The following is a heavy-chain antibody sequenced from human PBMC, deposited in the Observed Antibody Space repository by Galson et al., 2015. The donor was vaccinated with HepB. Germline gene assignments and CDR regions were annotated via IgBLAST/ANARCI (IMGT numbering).Heavy chain of an antibody. CDR3: ARDRSTTVYGMDV. Sequence: LRLSCAASGFTFSSYAMHWVRQAPGKGLEWVAVISYDGSNKYYLDSVKGRFTISRDNSKNTLYLQMNSLRAEDTAVYYCARDRSTTVYGMDVWGQGTTVTVSS. CDR1: GFTFSSYA. D-gene: IGHD4-17*01. J-gene: IGHJ6*02. CDR2: ISYDGSNK. V-gene: IGHV3-30*04.